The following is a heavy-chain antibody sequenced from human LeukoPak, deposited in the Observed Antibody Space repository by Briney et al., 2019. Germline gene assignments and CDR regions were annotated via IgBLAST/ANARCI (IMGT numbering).Heavy chain of an antibody. CDR2: INHSGST. D-gene: IGHD6-13*01. CDR1: GGSFSGYY. Sequence: SETLSLTCAVHGGSFSGYYWSWIRQPPGKGLEWIGEINHSGSTNYNPSLKSRVAISVDTSKNQFSLKLSSVTAADTAVYYCARGWAAAGPTDYWGQGTLVTVSS. CDR3: ARGWAAAGPTDY. J-gene: IGHJ4*02. V-gene: IGHV4-34*01.